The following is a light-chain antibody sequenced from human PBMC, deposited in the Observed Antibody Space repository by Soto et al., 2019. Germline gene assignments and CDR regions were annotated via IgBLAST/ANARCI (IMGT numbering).Light chain of an antibody. V-gene: IGKV1-39*01. CDR1: QSISRY. Sequence: DIQMTQSPSSLSASVGDTVTITCRASQSISRYLNWYQQKPGKAPNLLIYGATSLQSGDPSRFGGSGSATDFTLTISSLQPEDFATYFCQQSYNFLFTFGPGTKVDIK. CDR2: GAT. J-gene: IGKJ3*01. CDR3: QQSYNFLFT.